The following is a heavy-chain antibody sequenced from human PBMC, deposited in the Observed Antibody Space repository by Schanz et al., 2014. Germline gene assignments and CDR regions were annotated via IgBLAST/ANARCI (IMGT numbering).Heavy chain of an antibody. V-gene: IGHV3-53*01. CDR1: GFTVNTNY. CDR2: MYINSGST. Sequence: EVQLVESGGGLIQPGGSLRLSCAVSGFTVNTNYMSWVRQAPGKGLEWISSMYINSGSTQYADSVKGRFIISRDSSKXXXFLKMNSLRAEDTXXYFCARDGGRDGYNLAFDVWGQGTLVTVSS. D-gene: IGHD5-12*01. J-gene: IGHJ3*01. CDR3: ARDGGRDGYNLAFDV.